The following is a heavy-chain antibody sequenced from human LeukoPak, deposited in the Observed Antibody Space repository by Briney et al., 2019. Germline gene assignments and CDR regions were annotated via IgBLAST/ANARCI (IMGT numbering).Heavy chain of an antibody. CDR3: ARDQAYSAY. CDR1: AFTFSSYG. J-gene: IGHJ4*02. V-gene: IGHV3-33*01. CDR2: IWYDGSKK. Sequence: PGGSLRLSCAVSAFTFSSYGMHWVRQAPGKGLEWVAVIWYDGSKKYYADSVKGRFTISRDNSKNTLYLQMSSLRTEDTAVYYCARDQAYSAYWGQGTLVTVSS.